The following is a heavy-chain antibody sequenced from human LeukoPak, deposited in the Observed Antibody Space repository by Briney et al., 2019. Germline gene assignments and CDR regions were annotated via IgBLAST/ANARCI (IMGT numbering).Heavy chain of an antibody. CDR2: ISFDVNTK. J-gene: IGHJ3*02. V-gene: IGHV3-30*03. Sequence: ARSLRLSCAASGFTFTNLCTHCVSPAPSKWLEWEAVISFDVNTKHYRDSVKGRFTISRDNRKNTLLLQMSSLTAEVTAVYYCVLVLVACASGHDAFDIWGQGTMVTVSS. CDR3: VLVLVACASGHDAFDI. CDR1: GFTFTNLC. D-gene: IGHD5-12*01.